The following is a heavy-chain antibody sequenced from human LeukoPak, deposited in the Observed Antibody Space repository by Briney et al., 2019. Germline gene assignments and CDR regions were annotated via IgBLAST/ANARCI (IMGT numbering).Heavy chain of an antibody. CDR1: GYTFTSYG. V-gene: IGHV1-46*01. CDR3: ARVSNAEMATITY. CDR2: INPSGGST. Sequence: ASVKVSCKASGYTFTSYGISWVRQAPGQGLEWMGIINPSGGSTSYAQKFQGRVTMTRDMSTSTVYMELSSLRSEDTAVYYCARVSNAEMATITYWGQGTLVTVSS. D-gene: IGHD5-24*01. J-gene: IGHJ4*02.